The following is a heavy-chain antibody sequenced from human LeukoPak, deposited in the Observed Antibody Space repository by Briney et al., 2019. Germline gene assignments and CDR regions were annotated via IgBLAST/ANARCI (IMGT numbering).Heavy chain of an antibody. V-gene: IGHV1-69*05. CDR3: ALVGATASTFDY. CDR1: GGTFSSYA. CDR2: IIPIFGTA. J-gene: IGHJ4*02. Sequence: ASVKVSCKASGGTFSSYAISWVRQAPGQGLEWMGGIIPIFGTANYAQKFQGRVTITTDESTSTAYMELSSLRSGDTAVYYCALVGATASTFDYWGQGTLVTVSS. D-gene: IGHD1-26*01.